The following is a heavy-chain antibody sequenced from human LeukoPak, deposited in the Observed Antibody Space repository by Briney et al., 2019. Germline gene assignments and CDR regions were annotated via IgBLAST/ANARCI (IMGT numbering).Heavy chain of an antibody. V-gene: IGHV1-2*02. CDR2: INPNSGGT. Sequence: GASVKVSCKASGYTFTGYYMHWVRQAPGQGLEWMGWINPNSGGTNYAQKFQGRVTMTRDTSISTAYMELSRLRSDDTAVYYCARFRYRGIAVVDYWGQGTLVTVSS. CDR3: ARFRYRGIAVVDY. CDR1: GYTFTGYY. J-gene: IGHJ4*02. D-gene: IGHD6-19*01.